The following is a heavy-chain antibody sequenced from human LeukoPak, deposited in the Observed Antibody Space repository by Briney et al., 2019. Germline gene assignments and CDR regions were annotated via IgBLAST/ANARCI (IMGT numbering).Heavy chain of an antibody. D-gene: IGHD6-19*01. V-gene: IGHV3-30*04. CDR2: ISYDGSNK. CDR3: ARPKAVAGPEPLDF. Sequence: GGSLRPSCATSGFTFTTYAFHWVRHAPGKGLEWVALISYDGSNKNYADSVKGRFTISRDNSKNTLYLQMNSLRTEDTALYYCARPKAVAGPEPLDFWGQGTLVTVSS. CDR1: GFTFTTYA. J-gene: IGHJ4*02.